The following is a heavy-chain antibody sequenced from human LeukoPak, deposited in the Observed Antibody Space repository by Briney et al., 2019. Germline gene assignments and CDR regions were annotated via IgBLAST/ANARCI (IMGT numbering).Heavy chain of an antibody. J-gene: IGHJ4*02. Sequence: GGSLRLSCAASGFTVRTNYMSWVRQALGKGLEWVSVLFGGRSTYYADSVKGRFTISRDDSKNTLFLQMNSVRAEDTAVYYCARGVDSAYAFDFWGQGNLVTVSS. CDR2: LFGGRST. CDR3: ARGVDSAYAFDF. CDR1: GFTVRTNY. V-gene: IGHV3-53*01. D-gene: IGHD2-15*01.